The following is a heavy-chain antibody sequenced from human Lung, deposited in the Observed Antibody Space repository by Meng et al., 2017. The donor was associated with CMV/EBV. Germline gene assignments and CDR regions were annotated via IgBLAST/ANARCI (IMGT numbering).Heavy chain of an antibody. CDR2: ISAYNDNT. CDR3: ASKVEPYYYDRSGYLN. J-gene: IGHJ4*02. Sequence: ASVXVSXXASGDTFTSSGFTWVRQAPGQGLEWVGWISAYNDNTNYAQRLQGRVSMTTDTTTSTAYMELRSLRSDDTAVYYCASKVEPYYYDRSGYLNWGQGXLVTVSS. D-gene: IGHD3-22*01. CDR1: GDTFTSSG. V-gene: IGHV1-18*01.